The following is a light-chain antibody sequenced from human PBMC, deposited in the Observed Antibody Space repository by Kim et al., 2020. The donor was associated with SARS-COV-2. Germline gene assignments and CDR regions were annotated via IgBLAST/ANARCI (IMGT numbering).Light chain of an antibody. CDR2: GAS. CDR1: RSVSRNS. J-gene: IGKJ4*01. V-gene: IGKV3-20*01. CDR3: QQYDNSLLT. Sequence: SAEERATLSCRARRSVSRNSLAWYQQKPGQAPRLLIYGASNRATGIPDRFSGSGSGTDFTLTINRLAPEDFAVYFCQQYDNSLLTFGGGTKVDIK.